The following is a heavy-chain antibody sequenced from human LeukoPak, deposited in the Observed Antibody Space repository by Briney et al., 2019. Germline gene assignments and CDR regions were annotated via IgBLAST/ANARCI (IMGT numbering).Heavy chain of an antibody. J-gene: IGHJ4*02. CDR1: GFTFSSYS. CDR2: IRYDGSNK. Sequence: GGSLRLSCAASGFTFSSYSMHWVRQAPGKGLEWVTFIRYDGSNKYYADSVKGRFTISRDNSKNTLYLQMNSLRTEDTAVYYCAKDGYGSGSYFDYWGQGTLVTVSS. CDR3: AKDGYGSGSYFDY. D-gene: IGHD3-10*01. V-gene: IGHV3-30*02.